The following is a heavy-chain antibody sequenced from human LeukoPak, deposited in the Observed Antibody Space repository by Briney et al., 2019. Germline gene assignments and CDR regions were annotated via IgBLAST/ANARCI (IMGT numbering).Heavy chain of an antibody. Sequence: GASVKVSCKASGYTFTGYFMHWVRQAPGQGLEWMGWINPNRGGTNYAQKFQGRVTMTRDTSISTAYMELSGLRSDDTAAYYCAILTAVPGTSYYGMDVWGQGTTVTVSS. CDR3: AILTAVPGTSYYGMDV. D-gene: IGHD6-19*01. J-gene: IGHJ6*02. V-gene: IGHV1-2*02. CDR2: INPNRGGT. CDR1: GYTFTGYF.